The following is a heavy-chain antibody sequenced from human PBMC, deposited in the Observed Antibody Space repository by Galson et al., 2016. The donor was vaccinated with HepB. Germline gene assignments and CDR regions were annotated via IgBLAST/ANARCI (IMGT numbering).Heavy chain of an antibody. D-gene: IGHD6-13*01. V-gene: IGHV3-21*01. CDR2: ITPGSTFT. J-gene: IGHJ5*02. CDR3: ARVVTPMAAANRGFGS. Sequence: SLRLSCAASGFIFNTYTMTWVRQAPGKGLEWVSSITPGSTFTHFADSVRGRFTISRDDAENSPYLQMNSLRAEDTALYYCARVVTPMAAANRGFGSWGQGTQVVVSS. CDR1: GFIFNTYT.